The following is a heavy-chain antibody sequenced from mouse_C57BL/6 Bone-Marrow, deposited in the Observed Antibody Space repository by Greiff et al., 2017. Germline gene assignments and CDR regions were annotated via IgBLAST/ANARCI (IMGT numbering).Heavy chain of an antibody. V-gene: IGHV1-22*01. CDR3: ASYDGRYFDV. Sequence: EVQLVESGPELVKPGASVKMSCKASGYTFTDYNMHWVKQSHGKSLEWIGYINPNNGGTSYNQKFKGKATLTVNKSSSTAYMELRSLTSEDSAVYYCASYDGRYFDVWGTGTTVTVSS. CDR1: GYTFTDYN. CDR2: INPNNGGT. D-gene: IGHD2-3*01. J-gene: IGHJ1*03.